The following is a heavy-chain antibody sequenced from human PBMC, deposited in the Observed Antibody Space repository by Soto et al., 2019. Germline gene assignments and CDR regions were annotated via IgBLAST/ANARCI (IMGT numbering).Heavy chain of an antibody. CDR2: MNPNSGNT. Sequence: ASVKVSCKASGYTFTSYDINWVRQATGQGLEWMGWMNPNSGNTGYAQRFQGRVTMTRNTSISTAYMELSSLRSEDTAVYYCARGITIFGVVPGWGQGTLVTVSS. D-gene: IGHD3-3*01. J-gene: IGHJ4*02. CDR1: GYTFTSYD. V-gene: IGHV1-8*01. CDR3: ARGITIFGVVPG.